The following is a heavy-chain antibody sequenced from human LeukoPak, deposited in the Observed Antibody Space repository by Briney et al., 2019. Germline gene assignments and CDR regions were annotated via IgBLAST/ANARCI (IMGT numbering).Heavy chain of an antibody. CDR3: ARGHSSSWPYFDY. CDR1: GGSFSGYY. D-gene: IGHD6-13*01. Sequence: RASETLSLTCAVYGGSFSGYYWSWIRQPPGKGLEWIGEINHSGSTNYNPSLKSRVTISVDTSKNQFSLKLSSVTAADTAVYYCARGHSSSWPYFDYWGQGTLVTVSP. V-gene: IGHV4-34*01. CDR2: INHSGST. J-gene: IGHJ4*02.